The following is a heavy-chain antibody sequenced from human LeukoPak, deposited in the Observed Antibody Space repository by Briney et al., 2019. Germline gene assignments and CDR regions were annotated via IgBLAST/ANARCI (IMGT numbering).Heavy chain of an antibody. V-gene: IGHV1-8*03. J-gene: IGHJ3*02. Sequence: ASVKVSCKASGYTFTSYDINWVRQATGQGLEWMGLMNPNSGNTGYAQKFQGRVTITRNTSISIAYMELSSLRSEDTVVYYCARVPSYYDDGSYAFDIWGQGTMVTVSS. D-gene: IGHD3-22*01. CDR3: ARVPSYYDDGSYAFDI. CDR1: GYTFTSYD. CDR2: MNPNSGNT.